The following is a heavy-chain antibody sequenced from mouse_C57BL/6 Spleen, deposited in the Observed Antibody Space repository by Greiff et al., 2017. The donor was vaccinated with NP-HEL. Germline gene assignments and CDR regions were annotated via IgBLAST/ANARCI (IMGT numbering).Heavy chain of an antibody. J-gene: IGHJ1*03. D-gene: IGHD2-5*01. CDR3: ARRGNSNYGYFDV. Sequence: EVQLVESEGGLVQPGSSMKLSCTASGFTFSDYYMAWVRQVPEKGLEWVANINYDGSSTYYLDSLKSRFIISRDNAKNILYLQMSSLKSEDTATYYCARRGNSNYGYFDVWGTGTTVTVSS. CDR2: INYDGSST. V-gene: IGHV5-16*01. CDR1: GFTFSDYY.